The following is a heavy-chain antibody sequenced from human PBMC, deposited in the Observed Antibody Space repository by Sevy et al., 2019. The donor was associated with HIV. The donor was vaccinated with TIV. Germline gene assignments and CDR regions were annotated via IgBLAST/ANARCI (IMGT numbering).Heavy chain of an antibody. D-gene: IGHD5-12*01. CDR3: AKQYSGYGFGGFDY. V-gene: IGHV3-9*01. CDR2: ISWNSGSI. J-gene: IGHJ4*02. CDR1: GFTFDDYA. Sequence: GGSLRLSCAASGFTFDDYAMHWVRQAPGKGLEWVSGISWNSGSIGYADSVKGRFTISRDNAKNSLYLQMNSLRAEDKALYYCAKQYSGYGFGGFDYWGQGTLVTVSS.